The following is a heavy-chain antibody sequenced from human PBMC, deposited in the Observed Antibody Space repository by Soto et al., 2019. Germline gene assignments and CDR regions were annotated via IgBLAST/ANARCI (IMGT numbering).Heavy chain of an antibody. V-gene: IGHV4-34*01. CDR1: GGSFSGYY. J-gene: IGHJ6*02. CDR3: ARGLDNDEPIRARYYGMDV. Sequence: SQTLSLTCAVYGGSFSGYYWSWIRQPPGKGLEWIGEINHSGSTNYNPSLKSRVTISVDTSKNQFSLKLSSVTAADTAVYYCARGLDNDEPIRARYYGMDVWGQGTTVTVSS. CDR2: INHSGST. D-gene: IGHD1-1*01.